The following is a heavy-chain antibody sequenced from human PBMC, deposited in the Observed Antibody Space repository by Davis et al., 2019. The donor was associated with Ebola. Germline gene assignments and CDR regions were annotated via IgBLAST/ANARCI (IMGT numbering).Heavy chain of an antibody. Sequence: ASVKVSCKASGYTFTSYAIHWVRQAPGQRLEWMGWINGANGYTQYSQKFQGRVTMTEDTSTDTAYMELSGLRSDDTAIYYCATVRAHSRHDNWGQGTLVTVAS. V-gene: IGHV1-3*01. CDR1: GYTFTSYA. CDR3: ATVRAHSRHDN. J-gene: IGHJ4*02. CDR2: INGANGYT. D-gene: IGHD3-10*01.